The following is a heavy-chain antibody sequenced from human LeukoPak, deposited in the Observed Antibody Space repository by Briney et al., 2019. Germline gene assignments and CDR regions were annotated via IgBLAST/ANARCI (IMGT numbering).Heavy chain of an antibody. CDR3: ARLPPSGTAEAMDV. D-gene: IGHD6-13*01. CDR2: INPSGGST. Sequence: GASVKVSCKASGGTFSSYAISWVRQAPGQGLEWMGIINPSGGSTNYAQKFQGRVTMTRDTSISTAYMELSRLRSDDTAVYYCARLPPSGTAEAMDVWGKGTTVTVSS. J-gene: IGHJ6*03. CDR1: GGTFSSYA. V-gene: IGHV1-2*02.